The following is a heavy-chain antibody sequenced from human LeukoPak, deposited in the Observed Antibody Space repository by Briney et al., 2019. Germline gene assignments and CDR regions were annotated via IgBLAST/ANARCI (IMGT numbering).Heavy chain of an antibody. CDR2: ITNSGNSK. CDR1: EFTFSSYS. CDR3: AKGLGAAGGKFDC. V-gene: IGHV3-48*01. Sequence: PGGSLRLSCAAFEFTFSSYSMNWVRQAPGKGLEWVSYITNSGNSKSYADSVKGRFTISRDNTKNTLYLQMNSLRVQDTAVYYCAKGLGAAGGKFDCWGQGTLVTVSS. J-gene: IGHJ4*02. D-gene: IGHD6-13*01.